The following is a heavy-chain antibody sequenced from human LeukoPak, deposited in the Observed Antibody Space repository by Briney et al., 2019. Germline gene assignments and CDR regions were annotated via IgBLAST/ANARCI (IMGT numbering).Heavy chain of an antibody. V-gene: IGHV3-66*02. CDR1: GFPVGRSC. CDR3: ARSPSLYYFEN. Sequence: GGSLRLSCAASGFPVGRSCMTWVRQAPGKGLDWVSTIYSGGPTYYADSVKGRFTISRDNSKNTLYLLMNSLRIEDTAVYYCARSPSLYYFENWGQGTLVTVSS. J-gene: IGHJ4*02. CDR2: IYSGGPT.